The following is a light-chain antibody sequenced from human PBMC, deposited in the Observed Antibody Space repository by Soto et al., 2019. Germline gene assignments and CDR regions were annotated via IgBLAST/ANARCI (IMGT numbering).Light chain of an antibody. Sequence: AIRMTQSPSSFSASTGDRVTITCRASQGISSYLAWYQQKPGKAPKLLIYAASTLQSGVPSRFSASGSGTDFTLTIRCLQSEDFATYYCQQYYSYPRTFGQGNKVEIK. CDR3: QQYYSYPRT. J-gene: IGKJ1*01. CDR1: QGISSY. V-gene: IGKV1-8*01. CDR2: AAS.